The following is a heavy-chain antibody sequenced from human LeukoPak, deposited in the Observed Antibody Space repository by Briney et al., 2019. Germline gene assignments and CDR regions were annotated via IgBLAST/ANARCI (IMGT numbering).Heavy chain of an antibody. J-gene: IGHJ6*02. D-gene: IGHD2-2*01. CDR3: ARGGCSSTSCYYYYGMDV. CDR2: ISSSSSYI. CDR1: GFTFSSYS. V-gene: IGHV3-21*01. Sequence: GGSLRLSCAASGFTFSSYSMNWVRQAPGKGLEWVSSISSSSSYIYYAESVKGRFTISRDNDKNSLYMQMNSLGDEDTAVYYCARGGCSSTSCYYYYGMDVWGQGTTVTVSS.